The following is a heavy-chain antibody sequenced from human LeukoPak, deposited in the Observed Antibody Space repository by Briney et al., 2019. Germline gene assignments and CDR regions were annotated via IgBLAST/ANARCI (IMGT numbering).Heavy chain of an antibody. D-gene: IGHD2/OR15-2a*01. CDR1: GFTFSSYW. Sequence: GGSLRLSCAASGFTFSSYWMSWVRQAPGKGLVWVANIKQDGSEKFYVDSVKGRFTISRDNAKNTVYLQMNSLRAEDTAVYYGATFRTDYWGQGTLVTVSS. V-gene: IGHV3-7*01. CDR2: IKQDGSEK. J-gene: IGHJ4*02. CDR3: ATFRTDY.